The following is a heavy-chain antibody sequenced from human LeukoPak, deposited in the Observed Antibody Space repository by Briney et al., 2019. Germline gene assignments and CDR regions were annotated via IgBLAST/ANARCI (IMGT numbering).Heavy chain of an antibody. D-gene: IGHD4/OR15-4a*01. CDR3: ARGDYGKIDY. CDR1: GGSFSGYY. Sequence: SETLSLTCAVYGGSFSGYYWSWIRQPPGKGLEWIGEINHSGSTNYNPSLKSRVTISVGTSKNQFSLKLSSVTAADTAVYYCARGDYGKIDYWGQGTLVTVFS. J-gene: IGHJ4*02. V-gene: IGHV4-34*01. CDR2: INHSGST.